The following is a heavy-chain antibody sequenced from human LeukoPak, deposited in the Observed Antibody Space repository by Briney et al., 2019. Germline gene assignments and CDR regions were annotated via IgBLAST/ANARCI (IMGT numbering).Heavy chain of an antibody. CDR2: IDWDDAK. V-gene: IGHV2-70*11. CDR1: GFSLSTSGMY. Sequence: SGPTLLNPTQTLTLTCTFSGFSLSTSGMYVSWIRQPPGKALEWPARIDWDDAKYYSPSLKTRLTISKDTSKNQVVLTMTNMDPVDTATYYCARMRRYSSSWYPTDYWGQGTLVTVSS. CDR3: ARMRRYSSSWYPTDY. D-gene: IGHD6-13*01. J-gene: IGHJ4*02.